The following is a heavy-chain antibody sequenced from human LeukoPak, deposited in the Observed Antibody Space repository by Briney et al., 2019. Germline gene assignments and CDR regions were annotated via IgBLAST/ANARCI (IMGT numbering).Heavy chain of an antibody. D-gene: IGHD4-23*01. Sequence: GGSLRLSCAASGFIVSSYAMSCVCDAPREGVEWGSAVSGSGGSTYYADSVKGRFTISRDNSKHPLYLQTNSLRAEATAVYSCAKDAQDYSGGSRYFDYWGQGTLVTVSS. CDR2: VSGSGGST. CDR1: GFIVSSYA. V-gene: IGHV3-23*01. J-gene: IGHJ4*02. CDR3: AKDAQDYSGGSRYFDY.